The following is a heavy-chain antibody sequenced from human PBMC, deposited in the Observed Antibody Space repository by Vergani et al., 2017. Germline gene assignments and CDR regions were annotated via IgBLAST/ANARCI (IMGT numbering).Heavy chain of an antibody. J-gene: IGHJ2*01. V-gene: IGHV5-51*01. Sequence: EVQLVQSGAEVKKPGESLKISCKGSGYSFTSYWIGWVRQMPGKGLEWMGIIYPGDSDTRYSPSFQGKVTISADKSISTAYLQWSSLKASDTAMYYCARQCGSTSCYEGWYFDLWGRGTLVTVSS. D-gene: IGHD2-2*01. CDR1: GYSFTSYW. CDR3: ARQCGSTSCYEGWYFDL. CDR2: IYPGDSDT.